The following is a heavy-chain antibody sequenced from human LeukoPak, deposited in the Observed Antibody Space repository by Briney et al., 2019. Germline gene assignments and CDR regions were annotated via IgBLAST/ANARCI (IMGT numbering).Heavy chain of an antibody. Sequence: PGGSLRLSCAASGFRFSGSAMHWVRQASGKGLEWVGRIETKTNSYVTAYTASVKGRFTISRDDSKNTAYLEMNSLKTEDTAVYYCTKHLNSGSDYYFDYWGQGTLVTVSS. V-gene: IGHV3-73*01. J-gene: IGHJ4*02. D-gene: IGHD3-10*01. CDR2: IETKTNSYVT. CDR1: GFRFSGSA. CDR3: TKHLNSGSDYYFDY.